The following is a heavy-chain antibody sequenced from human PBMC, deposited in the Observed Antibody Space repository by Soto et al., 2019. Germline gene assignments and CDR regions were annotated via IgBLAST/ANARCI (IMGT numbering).Heavy chain of an antibody. D-gene: IGHD4-17*01. V-gene: IGHV3-74*01. CDR1: GFTFVRFW. CDR3: AGGKDYGDFAA. CDR2: INGDGSNI. J-gene: IGHJ5*02. Sequence: EVQLVESGGGLVPPGGSLRLSCAASGFTFVRFWMHWVRQAPGKGLVWISRINGDGSNINYADSVKGRFTISRDNAKNTLYLQMDSLSAEDTAMYYCAGGKDYGDFAAWGQGALVSVSS.